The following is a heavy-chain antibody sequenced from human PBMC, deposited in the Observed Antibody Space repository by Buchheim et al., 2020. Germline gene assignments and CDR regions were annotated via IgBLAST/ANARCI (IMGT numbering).Heavy chain of an antibody. D-gene: IGHD1-26*01. CDR3: ARHNLGGTYLYFNNVMDV. V-gene: IGHV4-39*01. J-gene: IGHJ6*02. CDR2: VYYSGYT. CDR1: GGSISSRDFY. Sequence: QLQLQESGPGLVKPSETLSLTCSVSGGSISSRDFYWGWIRQPPGKGLEWIWSVYYSGYTYYNPSLKSRVTMSVDTLKNPFSLNMSTVTAADTAVYDCARHNLGGTYLYFNNVMDVWGQGTT.